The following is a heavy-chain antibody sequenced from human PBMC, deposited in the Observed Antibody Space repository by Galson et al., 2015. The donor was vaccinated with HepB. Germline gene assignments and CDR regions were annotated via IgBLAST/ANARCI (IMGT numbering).Heavy chain of an antibody. CDR3: ARHIYDYNTREYYLDY. D-gene: IGHD3-22*01. CDR2: IVPIFGLA. CDR1: RDTFRSYA. Sequence: SVKVSCKASRDTFRSYAIGWVRQAPGQGLEWVGGIVPIFGLAHYSEAFQGRVSITADDSTTTAYMELSSLRSEDTAVYYCARHIYDYNTREYYLDYWGQGTLVTVSS. J-gene: IGHJ4*02. V-gene: IGHV1-69*13.